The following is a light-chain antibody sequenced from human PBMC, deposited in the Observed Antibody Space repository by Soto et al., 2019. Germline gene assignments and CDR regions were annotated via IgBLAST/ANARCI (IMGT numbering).Light chain of an antibody. Sequence: AIRMTQSPSSLSASTGDRVTITCRASQGISSYLAWYQQKPGKAPKLLIYAASTLQSGVPSRFSGSGSGTDFTLTISCLQSEDFATYYCQQYYSYPPTFGQGPKV. J-gene: IGKJ1*01. V-gene: IGKV1-8*01. CDR1: QGISSY. CDR3: QQYYSYPPT. CDR2: AAS.